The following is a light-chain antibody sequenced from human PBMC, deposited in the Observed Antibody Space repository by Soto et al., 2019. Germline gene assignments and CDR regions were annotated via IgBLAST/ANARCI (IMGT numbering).Light chain of an antibody. V-gene: IGKV1-39*01. Sequence: DIPMTQSPSSLSASVGDRVTITCRASQSISSYLNWYQQKPGKAPKILIYAASSLQSGVPSRFSGSGSGTDFTLTISSLQPEDFATYYCQQSYSTLYTFGQGTKLEIK. CDR1: QSISSY. CDR3: QQSYSTLYT. CDR2: AAS. J-gene: IGKJ2*01.